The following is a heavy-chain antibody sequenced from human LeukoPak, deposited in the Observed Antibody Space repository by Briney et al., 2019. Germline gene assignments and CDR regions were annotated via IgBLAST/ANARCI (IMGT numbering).Heavy chain of an antibody. CDR2: ISYDGSNK. CDR1: GFTFSSNA. V-gene: IGHV3-30*04. Sequence: GGSLRISCAASGFTFSSNAMHWVRQAPGKGLEWVAVISYDGSNKYYADSVKGRFTISRDNSKNTLYLQMNSLRAEDTAVYYCARYGSGWYYFDYWGQGTLVTVSS. D-gene: IGHD6-19*01. CDR3: ARYGSGWYYFDY. J-gene: IGHJ4*02.